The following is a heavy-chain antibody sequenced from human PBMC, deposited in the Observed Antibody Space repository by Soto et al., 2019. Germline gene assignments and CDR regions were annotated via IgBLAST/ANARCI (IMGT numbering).Heavy chain of an antibody. V-gene: IGHV3-11*01. CDR2: ISSSGTII. CDR3: ARGKSIFYGMDV. D-gene: IGHD2-15*01. J-gene: IGHJ6*02. Sequence: QVQLVESGGGLVKPGGSLRLSCAASGFTFSDYYIRWIRQAPGKGLEWVSYISSSGTIIDHADSVKGRFTISRDNAKNSLFLQMNSLRAEDTAVYYCARGKSIFYGMDVWGQGTTVTVSS. CDR1: GFTFSDYY.